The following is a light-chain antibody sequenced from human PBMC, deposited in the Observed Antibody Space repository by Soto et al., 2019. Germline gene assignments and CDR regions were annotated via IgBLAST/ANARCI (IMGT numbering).Light chain of an antibody. Sequence: DIQMTQSPSSLSASVGDRVTITCRASQSISSYLNWYQQKPGKAPELLIYAASSLQSGVPSRFGGTRSGTDFTLTITSLQPEDFETYYYQQSYSTPFTFGPGTKVDIQ. CDR1: QSISSY. V-gene: IGKV1-39*01. J-gene: IGKJ3*01. CDR3: QQSYSTPFT. CDR2: AAS.